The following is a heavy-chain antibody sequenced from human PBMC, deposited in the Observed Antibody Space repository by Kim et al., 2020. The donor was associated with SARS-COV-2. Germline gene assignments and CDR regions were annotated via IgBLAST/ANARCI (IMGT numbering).Heavy chain of an antibody. Sequence: AQKLQGRVTMTTDTSTSTAYMELRSLRSDDTAVYYCARVADSSGWYYFDYWGQGTLVTVSS. V-gene: IGHV1-18*01. D-gene: IGHD6-19*01. CDR3: ARVADSSGWYYFDY. J-gene: IGHJ4*02.